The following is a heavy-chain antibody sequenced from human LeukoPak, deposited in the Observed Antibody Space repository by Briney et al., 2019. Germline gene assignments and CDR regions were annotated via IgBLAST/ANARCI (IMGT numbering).Heavy chain of an antibody. Sequence: ASVKVSCKASGYTFTGYYMHWVRQAPGQGLEWMGWINPNSGGTKYAQRFQSRVTMTRDTSISTAYMELSRLRSDDMAVYYCARDRVEVTLDYWGQGTLVTVSS. D-gene: IGHD4-11*01. CDR2: INPNSGGT. CDR3: ARDRVEVTLDY. V-gene: IGHV1-2*02. J-gene: IGHJ4*02. CDR1: GYTFTGYY.